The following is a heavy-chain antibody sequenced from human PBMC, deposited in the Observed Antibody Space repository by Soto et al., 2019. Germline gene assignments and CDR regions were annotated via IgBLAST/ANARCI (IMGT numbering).Heavy chain of an antibody. CDR3: SRGGDIAARTDGEYYYGVAV. Sequence: QVQLVESGGGVVQPGRSLRVSCAASGFTFRNYAIHLVRQAPGTGLEWVAVISFDGRNKFYADSVKGLFTISRDNSKNTLYMQMNSMRGEYTAVYYCSRGGDIAARTDGEYYYGVAVWGQVNAVTVSS. D-gene: IGHD6-6*01. CDR2: ISFDGRNK. J-gene: IGHJ6*02. CDR1: GFTFRNYA. V-gene: IGHV3-30*01.